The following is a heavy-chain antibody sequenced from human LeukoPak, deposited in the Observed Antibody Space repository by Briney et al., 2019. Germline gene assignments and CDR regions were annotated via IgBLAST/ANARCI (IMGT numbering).Heavy chain of an antibody. CDR2: ISYDGSNK. Sequence: PGGSLRLSCAASGFTFSSYAMHWVRQAPGKGLEWVAVISYDGSNKYYADSVKGRFTISRDNSKNTLYLQMNSLRAEDTAVYYWARDGMITFGGVIVTYNWFDPWGQGTLVTVSS. J-gene: IGHJ5*02. CDR1: GFTFSSYA. V-gene: IGHV3-30*04. D-gene: IGHD3-16*02. CDR3: ARDGMITFGGVIVTYNWFDP.